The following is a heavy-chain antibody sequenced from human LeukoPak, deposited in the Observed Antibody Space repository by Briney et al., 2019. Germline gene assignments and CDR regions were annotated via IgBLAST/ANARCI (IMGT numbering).Heavy chain of an antibody. CDR2: ISGSVI. V-gene: IGHV3-21*01. CDR1: GFTFSSYA. CDR3: SRDPRPCDY. Sequence: GGSLRLSCAASGFTFSSYAMSWVRQAPGKGLEWVSAISGSVIVYADSVKGRFTISRDNAQNSLYLQMNSLRDEDTAVYYCSRDPRPCDYWGQGTLVTVSS. J-gene: IGHJ4*02.